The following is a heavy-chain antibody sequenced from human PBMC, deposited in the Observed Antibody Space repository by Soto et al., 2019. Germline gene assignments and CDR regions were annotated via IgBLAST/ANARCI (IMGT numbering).Heavy chain of an antibody. J-gene: IGHJ4*02. V-gene: IGHV3-23*01. CDR3: AKVIVGCNDMMTGCNPDY. CDR2: ISGSGGST. D-gene: IGHD3-9*01. Sequence: GGSLRLSCAASGFTFSSYAMSWVRQAPGKGLEWVSAISGSGGSTYYADSVKGRFTISRDNSKNTLYLQMNSLRAEDTAVDYCAKVIVGCNDMMTGCNPDYWGQGTLVTVSS. CDR1: GFTFSSYA.